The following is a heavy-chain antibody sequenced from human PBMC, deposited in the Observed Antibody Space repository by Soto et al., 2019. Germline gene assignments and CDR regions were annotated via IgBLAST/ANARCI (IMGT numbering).Heavy chain of an antibody. CDR2: MNPNSGNT. V-gene: IGHV1-8*01. Sequence: QVQLVQSGAEVKKPGASVKVSCKASGYTFTSYDINWVRQATGQGLEWMGWMNPNSGNTGYAQKFXGXVXMXXNTSISTAYMELSSLRSEDTAVYYCASERVGTPDYWGQGTLVTVSS. J-gene: IGHJ4*02. D-gene: IGHD6-25*01. CDR3: ASERVGTPDY. CDR1: GYTFTSYD.